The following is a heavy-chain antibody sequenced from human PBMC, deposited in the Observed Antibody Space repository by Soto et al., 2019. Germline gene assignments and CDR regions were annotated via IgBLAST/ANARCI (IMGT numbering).Heavy chain of an antibody. J-gene: IGHJ4*02. D-gene: IGHD2-15*01. V-gene: IGHV4-30-2*01. CDR3: ARGQVVAAQH. Sequence: QLQLQESGSGLVKPSQTLSLTCAVSGGSISSGGYSWSWIRQPPGKGVEWIGYIYHSGSTYYNPSLKSRVTRSVDRSKKHFSLKLSSVTAADTAVYYCARGQVVAAQHWCQGTLVTVSS. CDR1: GGSISSGGYS. CDR2: IYHSGST.